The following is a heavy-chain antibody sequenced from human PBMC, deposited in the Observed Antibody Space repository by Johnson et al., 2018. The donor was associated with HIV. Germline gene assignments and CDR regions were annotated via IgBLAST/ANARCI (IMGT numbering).Heavy chain of an antibody. Sequence: VQLVESGGGLVQPGGSLRLSCAASGFNVSSNYMSWVRQAPGKGLEWVSVIFRGDSTHYADSVRGRFTISRDSSKNTLYLQMNSLSAEDAAVYYCASTYYNFWSGPPSSAFDIWGQGTMVTVSS. D-gene: IGHD3-3*01. CDR3: ASTYYNFWSGPPSSAFDI. V-gene: IGHV3-66*01. CDR2: IFRGDST. CDR1: GFNVSSNY. J-gene: IGHJ3*02.